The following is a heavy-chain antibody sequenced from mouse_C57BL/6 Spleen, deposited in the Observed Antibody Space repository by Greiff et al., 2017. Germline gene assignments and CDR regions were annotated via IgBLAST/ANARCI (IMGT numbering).Heavy chain of an antibody. CDR3: ARDYNGTGYFDV. V-gene: IGHV1-82*01. D-gene: IGHD1-1*01. J-gene: IGHJ1*03. Sequence: VQLQQSGPELVKPGASVKISCKVSGYAFSSSWMNWVKQGPGKGLEWIGRIYPGDGDTNYNGKFKGKATLTADKSSSTAYMQLSSLTSEDSAVYFCARDYNGTGYFDVWGTGTTVTVSS. CDR2: IYPGDGDT. CDR1: GYAFSSSW.